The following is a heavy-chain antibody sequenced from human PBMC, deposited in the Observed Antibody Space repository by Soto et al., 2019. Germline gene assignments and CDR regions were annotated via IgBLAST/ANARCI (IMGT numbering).Heavy chain of an antibody. CDR3: AHRIVTNNWFDP. CDR1: GFSLSTSGVG. J-gene: IGHJ5*02. V-gene: IGHV2-5*02. Sequence: QITLKESGPTLVKPTQTLTLTCTFSGFSLSTSGVGVGWIRQPPGKALEWLALIYWDDNKRYSPSLKTRLTITKDTSKNQVVLTMTNMDPVDTATYYCAHRIVTNNWFDPWGPGTLVTVSS. D-gene: IGHD3-22*01. CDR2: IYWDDNK.